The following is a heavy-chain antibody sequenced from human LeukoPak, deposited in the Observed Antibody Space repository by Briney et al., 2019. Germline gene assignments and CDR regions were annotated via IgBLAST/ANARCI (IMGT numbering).Heavy chain of an antibody. V-gene: IGHV4-30-2*01. CDR1: GGSISSGDYP. CDR3: ARGMRESYYYYYMDV. CDR2: IFHTGHT. Sequence: SQTLSLTCAVSGGSISSGDYPWSWIRQPPGKGLEWIGYIFHTGHTSYNPSLKSRVTISVDTSKNQFSLKLSSVTAADTAVYYCARGMRESYYYYYMDVWGKGTTVTVSS. J-gene: IGHJ6*03. D-gene: IGHD3-10*01.